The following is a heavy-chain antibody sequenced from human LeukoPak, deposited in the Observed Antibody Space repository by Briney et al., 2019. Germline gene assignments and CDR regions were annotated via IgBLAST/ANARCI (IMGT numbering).Heavy chain of an antibody. V-gene: IGHV4-59*01. D-gene: IGHD5-18*01. CDR1: GGSISSYY. CDR3: ARDGGVQLWEDDAFDI. Sequence: SETLSLTCTVSGGSISSYYWSWIRQPPGKGLEWIGYIYYSGSTNYNPSLKSRVTISVDTSKNQFSLKLSSVTAADTAVYYCARDGGVQLWEDDAFDIWGQGTMVTVSS. J-gene: IGHJ3*02. CDR2: IYYSGST.